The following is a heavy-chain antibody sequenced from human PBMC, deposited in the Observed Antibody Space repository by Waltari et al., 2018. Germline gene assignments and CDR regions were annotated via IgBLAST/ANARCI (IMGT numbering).Heavy chain of an antibody. CDR2: FYYTVCI. Sequence: QVQLQESGPGLVKPSQTLSLSCTVSGDSITSGDYYWCLIRQPPGKGPEWVGNFYYTVCIVCTPSLASRVTVAVDTANKQLSLKLRSVTAADTAIYFCARDDYGDYSGRFFQHWGQGALVTVSS. J-gene: IGHJ1*01. CDR1: GDSITSGDYY. D-gene: IGHD4-17*01. V-gene: IGHV4-30-4*08. CDR3: ARDDYGDYSGRFFQH.